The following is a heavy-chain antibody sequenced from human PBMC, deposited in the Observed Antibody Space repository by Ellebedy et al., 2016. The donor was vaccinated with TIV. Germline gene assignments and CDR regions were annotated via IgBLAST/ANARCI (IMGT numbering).Heavy chain of an antibody. V-gene: IGHV4-34*01. D-gene: IGHD3-16*01. CDR1: GGSFSGYF. CDR3: ARVSNLKGADY. J-gene: IGHJ4*02. Sequence: MPSETLSLTCAVYGGSFSGYFWTWIRQPPGKGLEWIGEINHGGSTNYNPSLKSRVSISVDTSKNQFSLKLTSVTAADTAVYYCARVSNLKGADYWGQGTLVTVSP. CDR2: INHGGST.